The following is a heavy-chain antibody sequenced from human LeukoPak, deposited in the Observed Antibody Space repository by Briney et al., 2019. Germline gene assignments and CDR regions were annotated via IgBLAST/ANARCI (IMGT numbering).Heavy chain of an antibody. D-gene: IGHD3-22*01. CDR1: GGSISSGDYY. V-gene: IGHV4-30-4*01. J-gene: IGHJ5*02. CDR2: MYYSGST. CDR3: ARPYYYDSRIDP. Sequence: SETLALTCTVSGGSISSGDYYWSWIRQPPGKGLEWIAYMYYSGSTYYNPSLKSRVTMSADTSKNQFSLKLSSVTAADTAVYYCARPYYYDSRIDPWGQGTLVTVSS.